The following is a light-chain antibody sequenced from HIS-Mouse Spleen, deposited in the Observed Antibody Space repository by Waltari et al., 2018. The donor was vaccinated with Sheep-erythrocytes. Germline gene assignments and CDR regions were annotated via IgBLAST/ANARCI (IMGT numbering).Light chain of an antibody. Sequence: DTVVTQSQLSLHVTPGEAADISCSYSQSLLHSNGYNYLDWYLQKPGQSPQLLIYLGSNRASGVPDRFSGSGSGTDFTLKINRVEAEDVGVYYCMQALQTPWTFGQGTKVEIK. J-gene: IGKJ1*01. CDR3: MQALQTPWT. CDR2: LGS. V-gene: IGKV2-28*01. CDR1: QSLLHSNGYNY.